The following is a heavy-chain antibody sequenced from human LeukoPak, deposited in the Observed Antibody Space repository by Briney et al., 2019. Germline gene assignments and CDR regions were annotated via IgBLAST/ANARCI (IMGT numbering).Heavy chain of an antibody. CDR2: ISNSGGST. CDR1: GFTFSRYA. J-gene: IGHJ4*02. Sequence: GGSLRLSCAASGFTFSRYAMIWVRQAPGKGLEWVSGISNSGGSTYYADSVKGRLTISRDNSKNTLYLQMNSLRAEDTAVFYCAKETSSSFDYWGQGTPVTVSS. V-gene: IGHV3-23*01. D-gene: IGHD6-6*01. CDR3: AKETSSSFDY.